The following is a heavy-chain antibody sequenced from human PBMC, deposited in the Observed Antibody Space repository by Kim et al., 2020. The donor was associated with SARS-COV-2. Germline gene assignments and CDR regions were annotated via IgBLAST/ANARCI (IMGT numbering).Heavy chain of an antibody. V-gene: IGHV3-30*04. CDR2: ISYDGSNK. CDR3: ARDSSSGYYYGPEYYYGMDV. J-gene: IGHJ6*02. CDR1: GFTFSSYA. D-gene: IGHD3-22*01. Sequence: GGSLRLSCAASGFTFSSYAMHWVRQAPGKGLEWVAVISYDGSNKYYADSVKGRFTISRDNSKNTLYLQMNSLRAEDTAVYYCARDSSSGYYYGPEYYYGMDVWGQGTTVTVSS.